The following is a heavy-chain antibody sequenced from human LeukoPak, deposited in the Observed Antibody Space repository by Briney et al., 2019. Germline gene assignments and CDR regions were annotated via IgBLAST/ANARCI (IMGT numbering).Heavy chain of an antibody. J-gene: IGHJ4*02. CDR3: ATTTYRLRYFDWSDY. V-gene: IGHV3-23*01. CDR2: ISGSGGST. Sequence: GGSLRLSCAASGFTFSSYAMSWVRQAPGKGLEWVSAISGSGGSTYYADSVKGRFTISRDNSKNTLYLQMNSLRAEDTAVYYCATTTYRLRYFDWSDYWGQGTLVTVSS. CDR1: GFTFSSYA. D-gene: IGHD3-9*01.